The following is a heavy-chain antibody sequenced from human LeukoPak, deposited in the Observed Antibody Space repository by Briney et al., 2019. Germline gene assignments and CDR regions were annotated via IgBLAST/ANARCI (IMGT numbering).Heavy chain of an antibody. CDR1: GFTFDDYG. CDR3: AREGITWNDVRFYFDY. CDR2: INWNGGST. Sequence: PGGSLRLSCAASGFTFDDYGMSWVRQAPGKGLEWVSGINWNGGSTGYADSVKGRFTISRDNAKNSLYLQMNSLRAEDTAWYYCAREGITWNDVRFYFDYWGQGTLVTVSS. D-gene: IGHD1-1*01. J-gene: IGHJ4*02. V-gene: IGHV3-20*04.